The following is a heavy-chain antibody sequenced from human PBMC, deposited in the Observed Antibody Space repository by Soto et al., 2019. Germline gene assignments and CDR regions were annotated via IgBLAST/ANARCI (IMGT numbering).Heavy chain of an antibody. CDR2: INPNSGGT. CDR3: ARSRQQLGPLDY. Sequence: ASVKVSCKASGYTFTGYYMHWVRQAPGQGLEGMEWINPNSGGTNYAQQFQGRGNMTRDTSISTAYMELSRLRSDDTAVYYCARSRQQLGPLDYWGQGTLVTVSS. J-gene: IGHJ4*02. CDR1: GYTFTGYY. V-gene: IGHV1-2*02. D-gene: IGHD6-13*01.